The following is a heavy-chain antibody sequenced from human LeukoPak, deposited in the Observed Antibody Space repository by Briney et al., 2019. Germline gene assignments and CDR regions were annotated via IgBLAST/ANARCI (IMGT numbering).Heavy chain of an antibody. J-gene: IGHJ4*02. CDR2: IIPIFGTA. Sequence: SVKVSRKASGGTFSSYAISWVRQAPGQGLEWMGGIIPIFGTANYAQKFQGRVTITTDESTSTAYMELSSLRSEDTAVYYCARDQGHYYDSSGYHTFDYWGQGTLVTVSS. CDR1: GGTFSSYA. CDR3: ARDQGHYYDSSGYHTFDY. D-gene: IGHD3-22*01. V-gene: IGHV1-69*05.